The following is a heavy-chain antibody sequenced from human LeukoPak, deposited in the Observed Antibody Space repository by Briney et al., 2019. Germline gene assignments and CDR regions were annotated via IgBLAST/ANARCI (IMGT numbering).Heavy chain of an antibody. Sequence: SETLSLTCTVSGGSISNYYWSWIRQPAGKGLEWIGRIYSTGSTNYNPSLKSRVTMSVDTSKNQFSLRLSSVTAADTAVYYCARDVRFIPASGSRSYRQDVWGKGTTVTVSS. CDR3: ARDVRFIPASGSRSYRQDV. D-gene: IGHD3-10*01. J-gene: IGHJ6*04. CDR2: IYSTGST. V-gene: IGHV4-4*07. CDR1: GGSISNYY.